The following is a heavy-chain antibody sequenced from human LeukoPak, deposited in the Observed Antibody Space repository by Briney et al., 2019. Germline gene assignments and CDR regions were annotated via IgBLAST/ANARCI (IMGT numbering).Heavy chain of an antibody. D-gene: IGHD3-22*01. CDR1: GYTLTELS. CDR2: FDPEDGET. CDR3: ATGYYYDSSGYYDY. V-gene: IGHV1-24*01. Sequence: GASVTVSCKVSGYTLTELSMHWVRQAPGKGLEWMGGFDPEDGETIYAQKFQGRVTMTEDTSTDTAYMELSSLRSEDTAVYYCATGYYYDSSGYYDYWGQGTLVTVSS. J-gene: IGHJ4*02.